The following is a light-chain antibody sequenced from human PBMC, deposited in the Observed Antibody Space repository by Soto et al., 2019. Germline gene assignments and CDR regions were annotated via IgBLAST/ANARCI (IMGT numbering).Light chain of an antibody. CDR3: QQYGTSPIA. CDR1: QSVSSNF. J-gene: IGKJ5*01. Sequence: ELVLTQSPGTLSLSPGERATLSCRASQSVSSNFLAWYQQKPGQAPRLLINVASSRATGIPDRFSGSGSGTDFTLTISRLEPEDFAVYYCQQYGTSPIAFGQGTRLEIK. V-gene: IGKV3-20*01. CDR2: VAS.